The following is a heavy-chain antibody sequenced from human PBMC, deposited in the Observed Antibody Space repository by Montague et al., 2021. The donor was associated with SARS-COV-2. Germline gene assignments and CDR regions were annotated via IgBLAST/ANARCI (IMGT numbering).Heavy chain of an antibody. CDR3: AKSRGIRYDSSGYYYPLDY. D-gene: IGHD3-22*01. CDR1: GFTFSSYA. Sequence: SLRLSCAASGFTFSSYAMSWVRQAPGEGLEWVSVIYSGGSSTYYAGSVKGRFTISRDNSMNTLYLQMNSLRAEDTAVYYCAKSRGIRYDSSGYYYPLDYWGQGTLVTVSS. V-gene: IGHV3-23*03. CDR2: IYSGGSST. J-gene: IGHJ4*02.